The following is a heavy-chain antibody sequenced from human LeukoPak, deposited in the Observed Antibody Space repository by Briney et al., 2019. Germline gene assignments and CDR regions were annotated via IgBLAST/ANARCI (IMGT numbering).Heavy chain of an antibody. Sequence: SESLSLTCAVSGYSISSGYDWGGIRQPPGKGLEWIGSIYHSGSTYYNPSLKSRVTISVDTSKNQFSLKLSSVTAADTAVYYCARLTNWFDPWGQGNLVTVSS. CDR1: GYSISSGYD. V-gene: IGHV4-38-2*01. D-gene: IGHD4/OR15-4a*01. J-gene: IGHJ5*02. CDR3: ARLTNWFDP. CDR2: IYHSGST.